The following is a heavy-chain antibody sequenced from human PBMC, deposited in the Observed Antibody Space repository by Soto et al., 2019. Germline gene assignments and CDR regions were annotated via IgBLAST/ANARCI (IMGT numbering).Heavy chain of an antibody. D-gene: IGHD3-22*01. V-gene: IGHV1-18*01. CDR3: ARDDGNYYDSSGYYP. Sequence: ASVKVSCKASGYTFTSYGISWVRQAPGQGLEWMGWISAYNGNTNYAQKLQGRVTMTIDTSTSTAYMELRSLRSDDTAVYYCARDDGNYYDSSGYYPWGQGTLVTVSS. CDR2: ISAYNGNT. J-gene: IGHJ5*02. CDR1: GYTFTSYG.